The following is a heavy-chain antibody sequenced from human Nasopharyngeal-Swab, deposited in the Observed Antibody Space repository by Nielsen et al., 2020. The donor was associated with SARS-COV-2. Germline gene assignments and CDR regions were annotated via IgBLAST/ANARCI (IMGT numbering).Heavy chain of an antibody. D-gene: IGHD2-2*01. CDR1: GGSVSDYY. CDR3: ASLPYCSSDTCYPIDL. J-gene: IGHJ5*02. V-gene: IGHV4-59*08. Sequence: SDTLSLTCTVSGGSVSDYYWSWIRQPPGKGLERLGYISYSGTTNYNPSLKSRVTISVDTSKNQCSLRLSSVTAADTATYYCASLPYCSSDTCYPIDLWGQGTLVTVSS. CDR2: ISYSGTT.